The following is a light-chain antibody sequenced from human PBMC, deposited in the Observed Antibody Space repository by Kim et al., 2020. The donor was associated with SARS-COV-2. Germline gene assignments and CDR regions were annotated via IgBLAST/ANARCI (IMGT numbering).Light chain of an antibody. CDR1: QSLLHSNGYNH. V-gene: IGKV2-28*01. CDR2: LGS. Sequence: EPASSSRRARQSLLHSNGYNHLDWYLQKPGQAPQLLMYLGSNRASGVPDRFSGSGSGTDFTLKISRVEAEDVGVYYCMQALQTPYTFGQGTKLEIK. J-gene: IGKJ2*01. CDR3: MQALQTPYT.